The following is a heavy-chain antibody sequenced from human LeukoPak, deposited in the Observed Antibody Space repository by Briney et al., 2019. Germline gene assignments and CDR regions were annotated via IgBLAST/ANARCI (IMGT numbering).Heavy chain of an antibody. J-gene: IGHJ4*02. V-gene: IGHV1-2*02. CDR1: GYTFTGCY. CDR2: INLNSGGT. Sequence: ASVKVSCKASGYTFTGCYMHWVRQAPGQGLEWMGWINLNSGGTNYAQKFQGRVTMTRDTSISTAYMELSRLRSDDTAVYYCARGGGYSYGTFWGQGTLVTVSS. D-gene: IGHD5-18*01. CDR3: ARGGGYSYGTF.